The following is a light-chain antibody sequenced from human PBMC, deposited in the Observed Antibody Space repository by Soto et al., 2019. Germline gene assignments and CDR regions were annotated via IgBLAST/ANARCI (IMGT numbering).Light chain of an antibody. Sequence: DIQMTQSPSSLSASVGDRVTITCRASQSISSYLNWYQQKPGKAPKLLIYAASSLQSGVPSRFSGGGSGTDFTLTISSLQPEDFATYYCQQSYSTPFTFGPGTKVDNK. J-gene: IGKJ3*01. CDR1: QSISSY. V-gene: IGKV1-39*01. CDR2: AAS. CDR3: QQSYSTPFT.